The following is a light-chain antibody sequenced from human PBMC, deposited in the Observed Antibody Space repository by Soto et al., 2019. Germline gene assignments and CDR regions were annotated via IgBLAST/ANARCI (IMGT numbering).Light chain of an antibody. CDR2: EVS. V-gene: IGLV2-23*02. CDR3: CSYAGSRDV. CDR1: SIDVGSYNL. J-gene: IGLJ1*01. Sequence: QPALTEPASMSGSPGQSITISCTGTSIDVGSYNLVSWYQQHPGKAPKLMIYEVSKRPSGVSNRFSGSKSGNTASLTISGLQAEDEADYYCCSYAGSRDVFGTGTKVTVL.